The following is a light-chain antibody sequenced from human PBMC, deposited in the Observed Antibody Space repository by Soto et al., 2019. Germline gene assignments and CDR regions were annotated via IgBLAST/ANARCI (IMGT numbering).Light chain of an antibody. CDR3: QQTYSAPRT. CDR1: ETISNY. V-gene: IGKV1-39*01. J-gene: IGKJ4*01. Sequence: DIQMTQSPSSLPASVGDRVTITCRANETISNYLTWYQQKPGKAPKRLVYATSTLPSGVPSRFSGSGSGTDFSLTISSLQPEDFATYYCQQTYSAPRTFGGGTKVDFK. CDR2: ATS.